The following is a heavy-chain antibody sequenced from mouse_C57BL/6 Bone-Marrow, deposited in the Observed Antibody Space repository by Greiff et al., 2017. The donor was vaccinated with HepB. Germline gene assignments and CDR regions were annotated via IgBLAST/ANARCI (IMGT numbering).Heavy chain of an antibody. CDR1: GFTFSSYA. Sequence: EVMLVESGGGLVKPGGSLKLSCAASGFTFSSYAMSWVRQTPEKRLEWVATISDGGSYTYYPDNVKGRFTISRDNAKNNLYLQMSHLKSEDTAMYYCARRAVVVHWYFDVWGTGTTVTVSS. CDR2: ISDGGSYT. J-gene: IGHJ1*03. CDR3: ARRAVVVHWYFDV. V-gene: IGHV5-4*03. D-gene: IGHD1-1*01.